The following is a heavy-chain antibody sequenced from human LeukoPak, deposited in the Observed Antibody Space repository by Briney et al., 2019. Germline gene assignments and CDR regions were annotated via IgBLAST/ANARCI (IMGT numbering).Heavy chain of an antibody. J-gene: IGHJ4*02. Sequence: SETLSLTCAVYGGSFSGYYWSWIRQPPGKGLEWIGYIYYSGSTNYNPSLKSRVTISVDTSKNQFSLKLSSVTAADTAVYYCATTVAGAGSYDYWGQGTLVTVSS. CDR3: ATTVAGAGSYDY. D-gene: IGHD6-19*01. CDR2: IYYSGST. CDR1: GGSFSGYY. V-gene: IGHV4-59*01.